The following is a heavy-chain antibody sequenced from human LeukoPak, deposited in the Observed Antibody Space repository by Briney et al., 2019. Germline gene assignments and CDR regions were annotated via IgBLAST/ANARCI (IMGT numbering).Heavy chain of an antibody. CDR2: INHSGST. CDR3: ARVNYDFWRLKNWFDP. D-gene: IGHD3-3*01. J-gene: IGHJ5*02. Sequence: PSETLSLTRAVYGGSFSGYYWSWIRQPPGKGLEWIGEINHSGSTNYNPSLKSRVTISVDTSKNQFSLKLSSVTAVDTAVYYCARVNYDFWRLKNWFDPWGQGTLVTVSS. V-gene: IGHV4-34*01. CDR1: GGSFSGYY.